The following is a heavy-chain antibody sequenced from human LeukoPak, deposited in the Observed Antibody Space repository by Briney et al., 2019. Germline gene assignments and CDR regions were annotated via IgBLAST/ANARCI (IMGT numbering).Heavy chain of an antibody. CDR1: GFSFSSYW. J-gene: IGHJ5*02. V-gene: IGHV3-7*01. CDR2: IKQDGSEK. Sequence: GGSLRLSCAASGFSFSSYWMNWVRQAPGKGLEWVANIKQDGSEKYYVDSVKGRFTISRDNAKNSLYLQMNSLRAEDTAVYYCARRRTMVRGVTPNWFDPWGQGTLVTVSS. CDR3: ARRRTMVRGVTPNWFDP. D-gene: IGHD3-10*01.